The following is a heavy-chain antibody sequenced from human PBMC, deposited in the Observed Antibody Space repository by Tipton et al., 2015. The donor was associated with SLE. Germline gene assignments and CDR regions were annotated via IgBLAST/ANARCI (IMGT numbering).Heavy chain of an antibody. CDR2: IYTSGST. V-gene: IGHV4-61*09. J-gene: IGHJ3*02. CDR1: GGSISSGSYY. CDR3: ARAQSSGYWYDAFDI. D-gene: IGHD3-22*01. Sequence: LRLSCTVSGGSISSGSYYWSWIRQPAGKGLEWIGYIYTSGSTNYNPSLKSRVTISVDTSKNQFSLKLSSVTAADTAVYYCARAQSSGYWYDAFDIWGQGTMVTVSS.